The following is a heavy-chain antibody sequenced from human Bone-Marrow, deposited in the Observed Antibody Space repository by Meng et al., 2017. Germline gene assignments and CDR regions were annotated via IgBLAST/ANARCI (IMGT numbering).Heavy chain of an antibody. Sequence: QVELQESGPGLVKPSGTLSLTCAVSGDSISRSNWWSWVRQPPGKGLEWIGEINHSGSTNYNPSLKSRVTISVDTSKNQFSLKLSSVTAADTAVYYCARGVVRNWNYLPWGQGTLVTVSS. CDR2: INHSGST. J-gene: IGHJ5*02. CDR3: ARGVVRNWNYLP. D-gene: IGHD1-7*01. V-gene: IGHV4-4*02. CDR1: GDSISRSNW.